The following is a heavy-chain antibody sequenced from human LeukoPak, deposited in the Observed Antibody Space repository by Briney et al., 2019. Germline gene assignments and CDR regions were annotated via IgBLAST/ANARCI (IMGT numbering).Heavy chain of an antibody. J-gene: IGHJ6*02. D-gene: IGHD2-2*02. V-gene: IGHV1-46*01. CDR3: ARAGYCSSTSCYTVRAYYYYGMDV. CDR2: INPSGGST. Sequence: GASVKVSCKASGYTFTSYYMHWVRQAPGQGLECMGIINPSGGSTSYAQKFQGRVTMTTDTSTSTVYVELSSLRSEDTAVYYCARAGYCSSTSCYTVRAYYYYGMDVWGQGTTVTVSS. CDR1: GYTFTSYY.